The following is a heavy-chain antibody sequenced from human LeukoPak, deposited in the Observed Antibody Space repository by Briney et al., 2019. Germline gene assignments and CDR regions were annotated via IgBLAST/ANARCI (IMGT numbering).Heavy chain of an antibody. CDR2: ISGSGGST. CDR1: GLTFSSHW. V-gene: IGHV3-23*01. D-gene: IGHD1-26*01. CDR3: AKDSGSYRHYFDY. J-gene: IGHJ4*02. Sequence: GGSLRLSCAASGLTFSSHWMHWVRQAPGKGLEWVSAISGSGGSTYYADSVKGRFTISRDNSKNTLYLQMNSLRAEDTAVHYCAKDSGSYRHYFDYWGQGTLVAVSS.